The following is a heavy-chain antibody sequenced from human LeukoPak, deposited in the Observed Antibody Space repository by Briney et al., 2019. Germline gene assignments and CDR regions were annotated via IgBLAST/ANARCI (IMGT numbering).Heavy chain of an antibody. CDR2: IYYSGST. CDR1: GGSISSYY. Sequence: SETLSLTCTVSGGSISSYYWSWIRQPPGKGLEWIGYIYYSGSTNYNPSLKSRVTISVDTSKNQFSLKLSSVTAADTAVYHCARDPDSSSWLSGQSYWYFDLWGRGTLVTVSS. CDR3: ARDPDSSSWLSGQSYWYFDL. V-gene: IGHV4-59*12. D-gene: IGHD6-13*01. J-gene: IGHJ2*01.